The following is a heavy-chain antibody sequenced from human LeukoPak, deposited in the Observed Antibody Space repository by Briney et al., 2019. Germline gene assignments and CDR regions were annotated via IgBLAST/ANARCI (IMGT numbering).Heavy chain of an antibody. Sequence: GRSLRLSCAASGFTLSTYSMNWVRQAPGKGLEWVSSISSSSSYIDYTDSVKGRFTISRDNAKNSLYLQMNSLRAEDTAVYYCARGSGCSSTSCYPDYWGQGTLVTVSS. CDR2: ISSSSSYI. V-gene: IGHV3-21*01. D-gene: IGHD2-2*01. J-gene: IGHJ4*02. CDR3: ARGSGCSSTSCYPDY. CDR1: GFTLSTYS.